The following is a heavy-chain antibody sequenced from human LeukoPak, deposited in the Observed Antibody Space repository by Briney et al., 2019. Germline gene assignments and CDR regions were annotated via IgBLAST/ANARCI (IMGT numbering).Heavy chain of an antibody. D-gene: IGHD4-23*01. Sequence: GGSLRLSCGASEFAFSDFYMTWIRQAPGKGLEWVSYISSSSSYIYYADSVKGRFTISRDNAKNSLYLQMNSLRAEDTAVYYCARDGGDYGGNYFDYWGQGTLVTVSS. J-gene: IGHJ4*02. CDR3: ARDGGDYGGNYFDY. CDR2: ISSSSSYI. CDR1: EFAFSDFY. V-gene: IGHV3-11*06.